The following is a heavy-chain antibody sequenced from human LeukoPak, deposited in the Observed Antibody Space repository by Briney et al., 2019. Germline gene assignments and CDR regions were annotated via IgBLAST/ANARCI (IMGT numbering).Heavy chain of an antibody. CDR3: ARPITKYTAVVWDY. J-gene: IGHJ4*02. D-gene: IGHD5-18*01. CDR2: INPYSGAT. Sequence: GESLNISCKTSGYTFTDYFINWVRQAPGQGLEWMGWINPYSGATNYVQKFQGRVRMTRDTSIGTAYMELSSLTSDDTAIYYCARPITKYTAVVWDYWGQGTLVTVSS. CDR1: GYTFTDYF. V-gene: IGHV1-2*02.